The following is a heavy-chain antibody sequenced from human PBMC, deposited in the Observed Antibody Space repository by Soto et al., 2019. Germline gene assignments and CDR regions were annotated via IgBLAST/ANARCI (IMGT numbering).Heavy chain of an antibody. J-gene: IGHJ5*02. CDR3: ARGFYDSSGFFYAGWFGP. CDR1: GYTFIDYY. CDR2: IIPKSGDT. V-gene: IGHV1-2*02. Sequence: QVHLVQSGAEVKKPGASVNVSCKASGYTFIDYYIHWLRQAPGQGPEWMGWIIPKSGDTKYSEKFQGRVAMTRVTSINTAYLETTSLRSDDTAVYYCARGFYDSSGFFYAGWFGPWGQGTLVTVSS. D-gene: IGHD3-22*01.